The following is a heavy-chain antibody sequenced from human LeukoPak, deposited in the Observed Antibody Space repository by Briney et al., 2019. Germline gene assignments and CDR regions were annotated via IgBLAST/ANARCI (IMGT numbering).Heavy chain of an antibody. Sequence: GGSLRLSCAASGSTVSSNYMSWVRQAPGKGLEWVSVIYSGGSTYYADSVKGRFTISRDNSKNTLYLQMNSLRAEDTAVYYCARDPHRSKGGLGELWNWGQGTLVTVSS. V-gene: IGHV3-53*01. D-gene: IGHD3-10*01. CDR3: ARDPHRSKGGLGELWN. CDR1: GSTVSSNY. J-gene: IGHJ4*02. CDR2: IYSGGST.